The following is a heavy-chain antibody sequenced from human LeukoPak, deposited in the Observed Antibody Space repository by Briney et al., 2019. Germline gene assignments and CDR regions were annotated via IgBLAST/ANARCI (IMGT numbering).Heavy chain of an antibody. Sequence: GGSLRLSCAASGFTFSSYAMHWVCQAPGKGLEWVAVISYDGTNKYYADSVKGRFTISRDNSKNTLYMQMNSLRAEDTAVYYCAREVAAGSNAFDIWGQGTMVTVSS. D-gene: IGHD6-13*01. CDR1: GFTFSSYA. CDR3: AREVAAGSNAFDI. V-gene: IGHV3-30*04. J-gene: IGHJ3*02. CDR2: ISYDGTNK.